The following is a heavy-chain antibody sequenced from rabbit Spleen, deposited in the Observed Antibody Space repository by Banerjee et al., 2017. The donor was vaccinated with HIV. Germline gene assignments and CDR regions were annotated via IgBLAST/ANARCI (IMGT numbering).Heavy chain of an antibody. D-gene: IGHD8-1*01. CDR1: GFSFSSSYY. V-gene: IGHV1S45*01. Sequence: QEQLVESGGGLVQPGASLTLTCTASGFSFSSSYYMCWVRQAPGKGLEWIACIYAGSSGSTYYASWAKGRFTISKTSSTTVTLEMTSLTAADTATYFCARGGGSYSYFNLWGPGTLVTVS. CDR2: IYAGSSGST. J-gene: IGHJ4*01. CDR3: ARGGGSYSYFNL.